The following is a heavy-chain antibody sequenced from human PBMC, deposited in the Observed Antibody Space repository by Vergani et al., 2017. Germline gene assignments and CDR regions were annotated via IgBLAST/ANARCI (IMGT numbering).Heavy chain of an antibody. V-gene: IGHV1-2*02. CDR3: ARLTVAGNSN. CDR2: ISPNNGDT. D-gene: IGHD6-19*01. Sequence: QVQLVQSGAEVKKPGASVKVSCKTSGYSFTDYYFHWVRQAPGQGLEWMGWISPNNGDTHYAQKFQGRVIMTRDTSISTAYMELRSLKSDDTAVYYCARLTVAGNSNWGQGTLVTVSS. J-gene: IGHJ4*02. CDR1: GYSFTDYY.